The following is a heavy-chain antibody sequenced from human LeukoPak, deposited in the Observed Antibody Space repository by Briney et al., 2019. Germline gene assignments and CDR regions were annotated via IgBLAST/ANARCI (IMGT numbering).Heavy chain of an antibody. Sequence: GGSLRLSCAASGFTFSRYCMSWVRQAPGKGLEWVANIKQGGSEKYYVDSVKGRFTISRDNAKNSLYLQMNSLRAEDTAVYYCARDSEYSISLYNWFDPRGQGTLVTVSS. V-gene: IGHV3-7*01. J-gene: IGHJ5*02. CDR3: ARDSEYSISLYNWFDP. CDR2: IKQGGSEK. CDR1: GFTFSRYC. D-gene: IGHD6-6*01.